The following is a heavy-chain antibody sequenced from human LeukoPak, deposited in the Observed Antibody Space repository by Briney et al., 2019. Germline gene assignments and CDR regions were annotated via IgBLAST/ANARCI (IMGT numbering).Heavy chain of an antibody. CDR1: GGSISSFY. Sequence: PSETLSLTCTVSGGSISSFYWSWIRQPPGKGLEWIGYIYYSGSTNYNPSLKSRVPISVDTSKNQFSLKMRSVTAADTAVYYCARQGMKTATFDYWGQGTLVTVSS. J-gene: IGHJ4*02. CDR2: IYYSGST. CDR3: ARQGMKTATFDY. V-gene: IGHV4-59*08.